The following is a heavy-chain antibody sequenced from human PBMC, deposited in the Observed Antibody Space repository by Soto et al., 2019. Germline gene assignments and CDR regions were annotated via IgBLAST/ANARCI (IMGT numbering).Heavy chain of an antibody. CDR1: GYTFSNYG. D-gene: IGHD3-10*01. V-gene: IGHV1-18*01. CDR2: ISAYNGNI. Sequence: ASVNVSCKASGYTFSNYGISWVRQAPGQGHEWRGWISAYNGNIKFAQKVQGRVTMTTDTFTSTAYMELRSLRSDDTAVYYCSIFPPGEGAAIFDLWCQGTLVSGSS. CDR3: SIFPPGEGAAIFDL. J-gene: IGHJ4*02.